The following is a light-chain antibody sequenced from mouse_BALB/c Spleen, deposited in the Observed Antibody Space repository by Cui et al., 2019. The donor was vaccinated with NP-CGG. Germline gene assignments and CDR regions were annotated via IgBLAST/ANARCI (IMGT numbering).Light chain of an antibody. Sequence: QAVVTQESAPTTSPGEKVTLTCRSSTGAVTTNNYANWVQEKPDHLFTGLIGGTNNRAPGVPARFSGSLIGDKAALTITGAQTEDEAIYFCALWYSNHWVFGGGTKLTVL. J-gene: IGLJ1*01. CDR2: GTN. V-gene: IGLV1*01. CDR3: ALWYSNHWV. CDR1: TGAVTTNNY.